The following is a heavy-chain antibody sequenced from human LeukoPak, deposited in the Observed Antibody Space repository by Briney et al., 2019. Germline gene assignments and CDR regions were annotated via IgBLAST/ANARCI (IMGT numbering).Heavy chain of an antibody. CDR2: INHSGST. V-gene: IGHV4-34*01. CDR1: GGSFSGYY. Sequence: SETLSLTCAVYGGSFSGYYWSWIRQPPGKGLEWIGEINHSGSTNCNPSLKSRVTISVDTSKNQFSLKLSSVTAADTAVYYCAREGSYCGGDCYSDYWGQGTLVTVSS. D-gene: IGHD2-21*02. CDR3: AREGSYCGGDCYSDY. J-gene: IGHJ4*02.